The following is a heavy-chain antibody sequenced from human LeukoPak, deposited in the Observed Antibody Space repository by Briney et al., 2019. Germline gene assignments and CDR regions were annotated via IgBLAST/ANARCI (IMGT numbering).Heavy chain of an antibody. CDR3: ARRDSSGYSNFDY. D-gene: IGHD3-22*01. V-gene: IGHV4-38-2*01. J-gene: IGHJ4*02. Sequence: PSETLSLTCAVSGYSISSGYYWGWIRQPPGKGLEWIGSIYHSGSTYYNPSLKSRVTISVDTSKNQFSLKLSSVTAADTAVYYCARRDSSGYSNFDYWGQGTLVTVSS. CDR2: IYHSGST. CDR1: GYSISSGYY.